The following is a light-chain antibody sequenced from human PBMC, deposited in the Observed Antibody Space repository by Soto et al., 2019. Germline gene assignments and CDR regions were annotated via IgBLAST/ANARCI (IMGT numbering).Light chain of an antibody. J-gene: IGLJ3*02. CDR3: QSYDSSRWV. Sequence: QSVLTQPPSVSGAPGQRVTISCTGSSSNIGAGYDVHWYQQLPGTAPKLLIYGNSNRPSGVPDRFSGSKSGTSASLAITGLQAEDEADYYCQSYDSSRWVLGGGTKLTVL. CDR2: GNS. V-gene: IGLV1-40*01. CDR1: SSNIGAGYD.